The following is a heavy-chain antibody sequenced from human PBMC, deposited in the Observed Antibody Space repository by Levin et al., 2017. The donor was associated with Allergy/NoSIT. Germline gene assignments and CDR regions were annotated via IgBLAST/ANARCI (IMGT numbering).Heavy chain of an antibody. Sequence: ASVKVSCKASGGTFSSYAISWVRQAPGQGLEWMGGIIPIFGTANYAQKFQGRVTITADESTSTAYMELSSLRSEDTAVYYCASAIAARPDYDGMDVWGQGTTVTVSS. J-gene: IGHJ6*02. CDR1: GGTFSSYA. V-gene: IGHV1-69*13. D-gene: IGHD6-6*01. CDR3: ASAIAARPDYDGMDV. CDR2: IIPIFGTA.